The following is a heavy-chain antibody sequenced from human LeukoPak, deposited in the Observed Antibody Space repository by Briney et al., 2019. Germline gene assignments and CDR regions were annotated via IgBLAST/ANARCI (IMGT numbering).Heavy chain of an antibody. D-gene: IGHD3-10*01. J-gene: IGHJ4*02. V-gene: IGHV3-30*02. Sequence: GGSLRLSCAASGFIFSSYGMHWVRQTPGKGLEWVAFIQFDGNNKYYADSVKGRFTISRDNSKNTLYLQMNSLRLEDTALYYCAKASGSYYSNPFDFWGRGTLVTVSS. CDR1: GFIFSSYG. CDR3: AKASGSYYSNPFDF. CDR2: IQFDGNNK.